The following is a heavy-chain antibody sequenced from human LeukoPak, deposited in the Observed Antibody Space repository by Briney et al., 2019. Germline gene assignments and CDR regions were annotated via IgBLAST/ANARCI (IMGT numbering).Heavy chain of an antibody. CDR1: GFISSSFA. Sequence: GGSLRLSCAASGFISSSFAMSWVRQAPGKGLAWVSGISGDADTTYYGDSMEGRFTISRDNAKNTLYLQVNSLRVEDTAVYYCAKARTGTRGGYFDHWGQGIRVTVSS. J-gene: IGHJ4*02. D-gene: IGHD1/OR15-1a*01. CDR3: AKARTGTRGGYFDH. V-gene: IGHV3-23*01. CDR2: ISGDADTT.